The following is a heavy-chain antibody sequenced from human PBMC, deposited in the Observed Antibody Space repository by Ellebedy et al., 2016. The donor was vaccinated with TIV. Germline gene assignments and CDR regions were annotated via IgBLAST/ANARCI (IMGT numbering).Heavy chain of an antibody. D-gene: IGHD2-15*01. Sequence: GESLKISCAASGFTFKNYGLHWVRQAPGKGLQWVAVISYDGSSDFFAGSVQGRSTISRDNSKNTVYLQINSLRTDDTAIYYCAKELHSCSAGICLHNDFDPWGQGTLVTVSS. CDR3: AKELHSCSAGICLHNDFDP. J-gene: IGHJ5*02. CDR2: ISYDGSSD. V-gene: IGHV3-30*18. CDR1: GFTFKNYG.